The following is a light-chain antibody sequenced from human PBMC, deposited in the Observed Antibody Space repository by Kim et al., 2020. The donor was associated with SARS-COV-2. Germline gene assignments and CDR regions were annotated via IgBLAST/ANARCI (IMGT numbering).Light chain of an antibody. Sequence: PGKTARITWGGNSIGSKSVHWYQQKPGQAPVVVMYYDSDRPSGIPERFSGSNSGNTATLTISRVEAGDEADYYCQVWDSGSDHVLFGGGTQLTVL. CDR1: SIGSKS. CDR3: QVWDSGSDHVL. J-gene: IGLJ2*01. V-gene: IGLV3-21*04. CDR2: YDS.